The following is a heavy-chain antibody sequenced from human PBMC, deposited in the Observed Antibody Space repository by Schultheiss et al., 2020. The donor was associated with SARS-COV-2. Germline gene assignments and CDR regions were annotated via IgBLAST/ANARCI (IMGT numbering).Heavy chain of an antibody. V-gene: IGHV3-72*01. Sequence: GGSLRLSCAASGFTFSDNYMDWVRQSPGKGLEWVGRTRNKANGYTTHYAASVKGRFTILRDDSKNSLYLQMNSLKTEDTAVYYCARAYSGTSHGGAFDIWGQGTMVTVSS. CDR1: GFTFSDNY. D-gene: IGHD1-26*01. CDR3: ARAYSGTSHGGAFDI. CDR2: TRNKANGYTT. J-gene: IGHJ3*02.